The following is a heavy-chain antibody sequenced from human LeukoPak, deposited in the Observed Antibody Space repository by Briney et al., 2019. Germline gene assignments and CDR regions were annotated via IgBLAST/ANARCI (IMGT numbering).Heavy chain of an antibody. CDR2: ISSSSSYI. Sequence: GGSLRLSCAASGFTFSSYSMNWVRQAPGKGLEWVSSISSSSSYIYYADSVKGRFTISRDNAKNSLYLQMNSLRAEDTAVYYCAKRAVAAASTDWFDYWGQGTLVTVSS. D-gene: IGHD2-2*01. V-gene: IGHV3-21*01. J-gene: IGHJ4*02. CDR3: AKRAVAAASTDWFDY. CDR1: GFTFSSYS.